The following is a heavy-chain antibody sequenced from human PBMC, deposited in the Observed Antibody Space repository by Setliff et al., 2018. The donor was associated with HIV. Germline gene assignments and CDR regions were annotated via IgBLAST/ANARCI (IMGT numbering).Heavy chain of an antibody. Sequence: GASVKVSCKASGYPFTSYGICWVRQAPGHGLEWMGYISPYNGDAYYAEKFQGRVTMTTDTSTTAVSMELTNLRSDDTAVDFCARMQAYYNFWRSTYYFDYWGQGTPVTVSS. CDR2: ISPYNGDA. D-gene: IGHD3-3*01. CDR3: ARMQAYYNFWRSTYYFDY. J-gene: IGHJ4*02. V-gene: IGHV1-18*01. CDR1: GYPFTSYG.